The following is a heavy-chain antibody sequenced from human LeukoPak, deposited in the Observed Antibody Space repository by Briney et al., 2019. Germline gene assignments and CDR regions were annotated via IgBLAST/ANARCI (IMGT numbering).Heavy chain of an antibody. D-gene: IGHD2-2*02. CDR2: IYTSGST. Sequence: SETLSLTCTVSGGSISSGSYYWSWIRQPAGEGLGWIGRIYTSGSTNYNPSRKSRVTISVDTSKNQFSLKLSSVTAADPAVYYCARDTGYCSSTSCYRPVDIWGQGTMVTVSS. CDR3: ARDTGYCSSTSCYRPVDI. CDR1: GGSISSGSYY. V-gene: IGHV4-61*02. J-gene: IGHJ3*02.